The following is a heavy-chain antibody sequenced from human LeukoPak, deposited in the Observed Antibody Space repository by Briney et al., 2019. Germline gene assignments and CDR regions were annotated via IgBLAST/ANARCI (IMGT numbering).Heavy chain of an antibody. V-gene: IGHV4-61*02. Sequence: PSETLSLTCTVSGGSISSGSYYWSWIRQPAGKGLEWIGRIYTSGSTNYNPSLKSRVTISVDTSKNQFSLKLSSVTAADTAVYYCARGSSYYESSGYYLYFDYWGQGTLVTVSS. D-gene: IGHD3-22*01. CDR2: IYTSGST. CDR1: GGSISSGSYY. J-gene: IGHJ4*02. CDR3: ARGSSYYESSGYYLYFDY.